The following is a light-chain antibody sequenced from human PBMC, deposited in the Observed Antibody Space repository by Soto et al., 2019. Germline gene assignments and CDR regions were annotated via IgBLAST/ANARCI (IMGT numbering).Light chain of an antibody. CDR3: QQYDNLPQT. Sequence: LSASFVARVTITSQASKDIIDSLNWYQQKSGKAPKLLIYDASNLEAGVPSRFSGSGSGTDFTFIISSLQPEDFATYYCQQYDNLPQTFGHGTKVDIK. J-gene: IGKJ3*01. CDR1: KDIIDS. CDR2: DAS. V-gene: IGKV1-33*01.